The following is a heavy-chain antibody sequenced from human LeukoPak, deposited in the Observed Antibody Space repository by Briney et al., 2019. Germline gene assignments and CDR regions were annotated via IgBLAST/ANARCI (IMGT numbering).Heavy chain of an antibody. CDR3: ARTSYGDYAKEGVLAFDI. D-gene: IGHD4-17*01. V-gene: IGHV4-59*01. J-gene: IGHJ3*02. CDR2: IYYSGST. CDR1: GGSISSYY. Sequence: SETLSLTCTVSGGSISSYYWNWIRQPPGKGLEWIGYIYYSGSTNYNPSLKSRVTISVDTSKNQFSLKLSSVTAADTAVYYCARTSYGDYAKEGVLAFDIWGQGTMVTVSS.